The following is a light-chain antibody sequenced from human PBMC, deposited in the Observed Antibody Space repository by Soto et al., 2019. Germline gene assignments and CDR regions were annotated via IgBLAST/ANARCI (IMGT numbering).Light chain of an antibody. J-gene: IGKJ2*01. CDR2: DAS. CDR1: QSINSR. CDR3: QQCSSWAPYT. V-gene: IGKV3-11*01. Sequence: EIVLTQSPATLSLSPGERATLSCRASQSINSRLAWYQHKPGQAPRLLMFDASNRAIGIPARFSGSGSGTDFTLTISSLEPEDFAVYYGQQCSSWAPYTFGQGTKLEIK.